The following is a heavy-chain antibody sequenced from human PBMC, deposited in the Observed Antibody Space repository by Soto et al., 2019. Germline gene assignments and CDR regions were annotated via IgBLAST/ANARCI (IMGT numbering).Heavy chain of an antibody. D-gene: IGHD3-9*01. CDR3: ATVTAQLEYYDIFGY. J-gene: IGHJ4*02. V-gene: IGHV1-24*01. CDR1: GYTLTELS. Sequence: GASVKVSCKVSGYTLTELSMHWVRQAPGKGLEWMGGFDPEDGETIYAQKFQGRVTMTEDTSTDTAYMELSSLRSEDTAVYYCATVTAQLEYYDIFGYWGQGTLVTVSS. CDR2: FDPEDGET.